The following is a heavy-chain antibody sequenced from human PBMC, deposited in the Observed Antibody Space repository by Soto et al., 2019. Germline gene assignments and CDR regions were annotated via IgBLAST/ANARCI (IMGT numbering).Heavy chain of an antibody. CDR1: GYTFTGYY. CDR3: ARSFGFGQLWPWQDY. J-gene: IGHJ4*02. CDR2: INPNSGGT. V-gene: IGHV1-2*04. Sequence: GASVKVSCKASGYTFTGYYMHWVRQAPGQGLEWMGWINPNSGGTNYAQKFQGWVTMTRDTSISTAYMELSRLRSDDTAVYYCARSFGFGQLWPWQDYWGQGTLVTVSS. D-gene: IGHD5-18*01.